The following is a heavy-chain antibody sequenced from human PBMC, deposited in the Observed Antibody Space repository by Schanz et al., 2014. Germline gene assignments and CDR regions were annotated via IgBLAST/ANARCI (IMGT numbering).Heavy chain of an antibody. CDR2: ISAYNGHT. V-gene: IGHV1-18*01. CDR3: VRVPSRDVSFDL. J-gene: IGHJ2*01. Sequence: QVQLVQSGAEVKKPGASVKVSCKASGYTFTSYGIKWVRQAPGQGLEWMGWISAYNGHTDYAQKLQGRVTLTTDTSTSTAYMELRSLRSDDTARYCCVRVPSRDVSFDLWGRGTLVTVSS. D-gene: IGHD3-16*01. CDR1: GYTFTSYG.